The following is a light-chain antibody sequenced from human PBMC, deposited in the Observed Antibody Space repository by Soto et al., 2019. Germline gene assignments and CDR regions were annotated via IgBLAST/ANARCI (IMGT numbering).Light chain of an antibody. CDR2: GAS. J-gene: IGKJ1*01. CDR3: QQYNNWPRT. CDR1: QSVSSN. V-gene: IGKV3-15*01. Sequence: EFVITQSPSTVSVSPGARATLSCRASQSVSSNLAWYQQKPGQAPRLLIYGASTRATGIPARFSGSGSGTEFTLTISSLQSEDFAVYYCQQYNNWPRTFGQGTKVDIK.